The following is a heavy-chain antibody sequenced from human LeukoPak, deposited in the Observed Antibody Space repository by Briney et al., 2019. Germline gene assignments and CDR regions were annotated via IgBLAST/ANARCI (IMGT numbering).Heavy chain of an antibody. J-gene: IGHJ4*02. D-gene: IGHD3-10*01. V-gene: IGHV3-21*01. CDR1: GFTFSSYS. Sequence: GGSLRLSCAASGFTFSSYSMNWVRQAPGKGLEWVSSISSSSSYIYYADSVKGRLTISRDNAKNSLYLQMNSLRAEDTAVYYCARLTMVRGVDYWGQGTLVTVSS. CDR2: ISSSSSYI. CDR3: ARLTMVRGVDY.